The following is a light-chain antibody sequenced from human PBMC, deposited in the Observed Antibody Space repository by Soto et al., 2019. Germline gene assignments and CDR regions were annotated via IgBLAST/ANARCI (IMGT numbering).Light chain of an antibody. CDR2: KAS. CDR1: QGIGPW. J-gene: IGKJ2*03. Sequence: DIQMTQSPSTLSASVGDRVIITCRASQGIGPWLAWYQQKPGKAPKVLIYKASDLEDGVPSRFSGSGSETEFTLTISSLQPDDFATYYCQQYNDYPYSVGQGPQLDVK. CDR3: QQYNDYPYS. V-gene: IGKV1-5*03.